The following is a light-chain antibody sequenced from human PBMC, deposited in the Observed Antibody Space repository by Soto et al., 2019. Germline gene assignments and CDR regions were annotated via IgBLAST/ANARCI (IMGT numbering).Light chain of an antibody. J-gene: IGKJ1*01. CDR3: QQYGSSGT. Sequence: LVMTQSPGTLSVSPGEGVTLSCRASQSVGNSLAWYQQKPGQAPRLLIYDASNRATGIPDRFSGSGSGTDFTLTISRLEPEDFAVYYCQQYGSSGTFGQGTKVDIK. V-gene: IGKV3-20*01. CDR1: QSVGNS. CDR2: DAS.